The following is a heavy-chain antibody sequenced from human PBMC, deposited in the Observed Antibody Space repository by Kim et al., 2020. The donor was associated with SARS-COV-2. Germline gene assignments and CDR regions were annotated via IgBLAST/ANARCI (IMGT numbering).Heavy chain of an antibody. Sequence: NKHYADPVKGRFNISRENSKNALYLQMNSLRAEDTAVYYCARDVGSSMDVWGQGTTVTGSS. CDR3: ARDVGSSMDV. V-gene: IGHV3-30*01. CDR2: NK. J-gene: IGHJ6*02. D-gene: IGHD2-2*01.